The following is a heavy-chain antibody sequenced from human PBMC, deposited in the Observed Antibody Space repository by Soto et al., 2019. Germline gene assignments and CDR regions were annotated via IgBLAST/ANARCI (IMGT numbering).Heavy chain of an antibody. V-gene: IGHV3-30-3*01. J-gene: IGHJ6*02. Sequence: QVQLVESGGGVVQPGRSLRLSCAASGFTFSSYAMHWVRKAPGKGLEWVAVISYDGSNKYYADSVKGRFTISRDNSKNTLYLQMNSLRAEDTAVYYCARDRGLYGDYGWSRKNYYGMDVWGQGTTVTVSS. D-gene: IGHD4-17*01. CDR2: ISYDGSNK. CDR1: GFTFSSYA. CDR3: ARDRGLYGDYGWSRKNYYGMDV.